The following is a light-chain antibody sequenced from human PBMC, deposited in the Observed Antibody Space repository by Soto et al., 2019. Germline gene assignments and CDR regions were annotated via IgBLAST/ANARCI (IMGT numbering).Light chain of an antibody. V-gene: IGKV4-1*01. CDR1: QSVLYSSNNKNY. J-gene: IGKJ3*01. CDR3: QQYYSTPFT. Sequence: DIVMTQSPDSLAVSLGERATINCKSSQSVLYSSNNKNYLAWYQQKPGQPPKLLIYWASTRESGVPDRFSGSGSGTDFTLTISSLQAEDVAVYHCQQYYSTPFTFGPGTKVGIK. CDR2: WAS.